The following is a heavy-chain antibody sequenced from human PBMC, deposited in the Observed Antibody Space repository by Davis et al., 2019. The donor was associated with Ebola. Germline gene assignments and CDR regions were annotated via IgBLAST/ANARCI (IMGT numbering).Heavy chain of an antibody. J-gene: IGHJ6*02. Sequence: GESLKISCAASGFTFSSYGMHWVRQAPGKGLEWVAVIWYDGSNKYYADSVKGRFTISRDNSKNTLYLQMNSLRAEDTAVYYCARDLRTVMYYYYGMDVWGQGTTVTVSS. CDR3: ARDLRTVMYYYYGMDV. V-gene: IGHV3-33*01. D-gene: IGHD4-17*01. CDR2: IWYDGSNK. CDR1: GFTFSSYG.